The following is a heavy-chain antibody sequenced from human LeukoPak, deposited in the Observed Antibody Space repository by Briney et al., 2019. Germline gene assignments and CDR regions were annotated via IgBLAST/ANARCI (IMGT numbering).Heavy chain of an antibody. CDR2: ISDSGGST. D-gene: IGHD6-19*01. CDR3: AKSKYSSGRTDHLFTY. Sequence: GGSLRHSCAASGFTFRSYVMNWVRQAPGKGLEWVSTISDSGGSTYYADSVKGRFTISRDNSKNTLYVQMNSLRAEDTAVYYCAKSKYSSGRTDHLFTYSSQATLVTVSS. V-gene: IGHV3-23*01. J-gene: IGHJ4*02. CDR1: GFTFRSYV.